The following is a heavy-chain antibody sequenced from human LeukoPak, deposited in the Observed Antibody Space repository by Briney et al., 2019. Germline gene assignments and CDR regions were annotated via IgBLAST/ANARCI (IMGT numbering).Heavy chain of an antibody. D-gene: IGHD3-10*01. CDR1: GFIFSDYW. Sequence: GGSLRLSCAASGFIFSDYWMSWVRQAPGKGLEWVAVISYDGSNKYYADSVKGRFTISRDNSKNTLYLQMNSLRAEDTAVYYCARVYGSGRSYYFDYWGQGTLVTVSS. V-gene: IGHV3-30*03. CDR3: ARVYGSGRSYYFDY. J-gene: IGHJ4*02. CDR2: ISYDGSNK.